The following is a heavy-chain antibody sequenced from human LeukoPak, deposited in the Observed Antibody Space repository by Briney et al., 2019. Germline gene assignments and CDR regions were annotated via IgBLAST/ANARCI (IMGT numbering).Heavy chain of an antibody. CDR1: GKSLGSYD. J-gene: IGHJ4*02. CDR3: AGHYFGSED. D-gene: IGHD3-10*01. V-gene: IGHV1-8*01. CDR2: MNPNSGTT. Sequence: GASVKVSCKASGKSLGSYDINWVRQATGQGLEWMGWMNPNSGTTGYAPKFQGRVTMTRDTSRGTAYMELRSLRFEDTAIYYCAGHYFGSEDWGQGTLVTVSS.